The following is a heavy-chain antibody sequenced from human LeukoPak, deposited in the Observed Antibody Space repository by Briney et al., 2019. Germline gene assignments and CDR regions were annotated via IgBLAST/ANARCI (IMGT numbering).Heavy chain of an antibody. D-gene: IGHD2-2*03. CDR2: ISTSGTYT. CDR3: AKDGFCSSTSCYPNHFNS. V-gene: IGHV3-11*06. J-gene: IGHJ4*02. Sequence: GGSLRLSCAASGFTFSDYYVSWIRQAPGKGLEWVSYISTSGTYTDYADSVKGRFTISRDDSKNTLDLQLSSLRAEDTAVYYCAKDGFCSSTSCYPNHFNSWGQGTLVTVSS. CDR1: GFTFSDYY.